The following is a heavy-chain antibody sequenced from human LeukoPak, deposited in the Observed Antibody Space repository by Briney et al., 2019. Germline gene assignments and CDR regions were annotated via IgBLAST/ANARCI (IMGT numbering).Heavy chain of an antibody. Sequence: SETLSLTCAVYGGSFSGYYWSWIRQPPGKGLEGIGNIHHRGSINYNPSLKSRVTISVDTSKNQFSLKLSSVTAADTAVYYCARVVGDSGVYMDVWGKGTTVTVSS. CDR1: GGSFSGYY. CDR2: IHHRGSI. D-gene: IGHD2-21*02. CDR3: ARVVGDSGVYMDV. V-gene: IGHV4-34*01. J-gene: IGHJ6*03.